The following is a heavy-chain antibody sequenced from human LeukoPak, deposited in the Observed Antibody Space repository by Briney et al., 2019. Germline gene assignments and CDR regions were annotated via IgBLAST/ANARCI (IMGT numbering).Heavy chain of an antibody. CDR2: LDPADGET. V-gene: IGHV1-24*01. D-gene: IGHD4-17*01. Sequence: ASVKVSCKVSGYTLTDLSTHWVRQAPGKGLEWMGGLDPADGETIYAQKFQGRGTMTEDTSTDTAYMVLNSLRSEDTAVYYCATHRTTVITGLVYWGQGTLVSVSS. CDR3: ATHRTTVITGLVY. CDR1: GYTLTDLS. J-gene: IGHJ4*02.